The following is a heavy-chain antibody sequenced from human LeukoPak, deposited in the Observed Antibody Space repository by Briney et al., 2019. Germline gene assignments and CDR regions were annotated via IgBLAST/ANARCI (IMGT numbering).Heavy chain of an antibody. Sequence: GGSLRLSCAASGFTFSSYAMHWVRQAPGKGLEWVAVISYDGSNKYYADSVKGRFTISRDNSKNTLYLQMNSLRAEDTAVYYCAREYSSGWGVPDYWGQGTLVTVSS. V-gene: IGHV3-30-3*01. D-gene: IGHD6-19*01. J-gene: IGHJ4*02. CDR2: ISYDGSNK. CDR1: GFTFSSYA. CDR3: AREYSSGWGVPDY.